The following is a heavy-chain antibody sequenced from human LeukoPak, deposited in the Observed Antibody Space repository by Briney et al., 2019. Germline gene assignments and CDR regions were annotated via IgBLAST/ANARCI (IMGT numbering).Heavy chain of an antibody. CDR2: ISSSSSYI. J-gene: IGHJ4*02. CDR3: ARDADSGSYGFDY. CDR1: RFTFSSDS. V-gene: IGHV3-21*01. D-gene: IGHD1-26*01. Sequence: PGGSLRLSCAASRFTFSSDSMNWVRQAPGKGLEWVSSISSSSSYIYYADSVKGRFTISRDNAKNSLYLQMNSLRAEDTAVYYCARDADSGSYGFDYWGQGTLVTVSS.